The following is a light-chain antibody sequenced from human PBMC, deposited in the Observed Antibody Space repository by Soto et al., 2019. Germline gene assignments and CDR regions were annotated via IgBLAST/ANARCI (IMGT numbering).Light chain of an antibody. CDR2: GAS. Sequence: EIVLTQSPGTLSLSPGERATLSCRASQSVRSAYLAWYQQTPGQAPRLLIYGASSRATGIPDRFSGGGSGTDCTLTISRLEPEDFAVYYCQQYGSSPMYTFGQGTKLEIK. J-gene: IGKJ2*01. CDR3: QQYGSSPMYT. V-gene: IGKV3-20*01. CDR1: QSVRSAY.